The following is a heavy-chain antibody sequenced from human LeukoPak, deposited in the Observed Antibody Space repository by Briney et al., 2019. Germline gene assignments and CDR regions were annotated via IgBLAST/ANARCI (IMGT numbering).Heavy chain of an antibody. CDR2: INSDGSST. CDR3: ARYDITMVRGVIFYYYYGMDV. D-gene: IGHD3-10*01. CDR1: GFTFSSYW. V-gene: IGHV3-74*01. Sequence: GGSLRLSCAASGFTFSSYWMHWVRHAPGKGLVWVSRINSDGSSTSYADSVKGRFTISRDNAKNTLYLQMNSLRAEDTAVYYCARYDITMVRGVIFYYYYGMDVWGQGTTVTVSS. J-gene: IGHJ6*02.